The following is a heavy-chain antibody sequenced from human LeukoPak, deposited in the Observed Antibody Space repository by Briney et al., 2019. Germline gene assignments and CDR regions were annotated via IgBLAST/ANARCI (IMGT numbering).Heavy chain of an antibody. CDR3: ASASYYYDSSGYSYY. D-gene: IGHD3-22*01. CDR1: VGTLSSYT. CDR2: IIPILGIA. J-gene: IGHJ4*02. V-gene: IGHV1-69*02. Sequence: SSVKVSCKASVGTLSSYTIIWVRQAPAHGLEGMGRIIPILGIANYAQKFQGRVTITADKSTSTAYMKLSSLRSEDTAVYYCASASYYYDSSGYSYYWGQGNLVTVSS.